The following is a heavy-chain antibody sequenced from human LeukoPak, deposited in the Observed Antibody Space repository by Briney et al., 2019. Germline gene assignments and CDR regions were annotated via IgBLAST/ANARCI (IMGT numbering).Heavy chain of an antibody. V-gene: IGHV1-58*01. CDR3: AAGYCSGGSCYSDYYYGMDV. CDR2: VVVGSGNT. CDR1: GFTFTSSA. D-gene: IGHD2-15*01. J-gene: IGHJ6*04. Sequence: SVKVSCKSSGFTFTSSAVQWVRQARGHRLEWIGWVVVGSGNTNYAQKFQERVTITRDMSTSTAYMELSSLRSADTAVYYCAAGYCSGGSCYSDYYYGMDVWGKGTTVTVSS.